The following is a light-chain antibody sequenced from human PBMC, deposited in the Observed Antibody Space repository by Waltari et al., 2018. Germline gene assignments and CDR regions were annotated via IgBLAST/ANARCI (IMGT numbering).Light chain of an antibody. Sequence: QSALTQPRSVSGSPGHSVTISCTGTSSDVGGYDYVSWYQQHPGKAPKLVISDVNKRPSGVPDRFSGSKSGNTASLTISGLQADDEADYNCCSYAGRATWAFGGGTKLTVL. J-gene: IGLJ3*02. CDR3: CSYAGRATWA. V-gene: IGLV2-11*01. CDR2: DVN. CDR1: SSDVGGYDY.